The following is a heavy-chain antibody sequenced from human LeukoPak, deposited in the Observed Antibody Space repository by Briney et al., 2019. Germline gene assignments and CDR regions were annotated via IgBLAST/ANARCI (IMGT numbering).Heavy chain of an antibody. V-gene: IGHV4-59*01. D-gene: IGHD1-1*01. J-gene: IGHJ5*02. CDR3: ARWLLRRGTNWFDR. CDR2: INYSGST. CDR1: GGSFSSYY. Sequence: PSETLSLTCAVSGGSFSSYYWSWIRQPPGKGLEWIGDINYSGSTNYNPSLKSRVTISVDTSKNQFSLKQSSVIAADTAAYYCARWLLRRGTNWFDRRRQGTMVTVS.